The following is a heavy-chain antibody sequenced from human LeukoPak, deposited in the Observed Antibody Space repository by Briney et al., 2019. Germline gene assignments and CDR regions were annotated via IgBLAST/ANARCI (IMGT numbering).Heavy chain of an antibody. Sequence: PSGTLALTCTVSGGSISSYYWNWIRQPAGKGLEWIGRIYTSGSTNYNPSLKSRVTTSVDTSKNQFSLKLSSVTAADTAVYYCARYSYGSGVGYFDYWGQGTLVTVSS. J-gene: IGHJ4*02. CDR2: IYTSGST. V-gene: IGHV4-4*07. CDR1: GGSISSYY. CDR3: ARYSYGSGVGYFDY. D-gene: IGHD5-18*01.